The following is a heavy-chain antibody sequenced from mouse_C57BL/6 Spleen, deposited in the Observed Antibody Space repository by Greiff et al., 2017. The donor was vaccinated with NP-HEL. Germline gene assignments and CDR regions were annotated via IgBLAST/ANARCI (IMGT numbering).Heavy chain of an antibody. D-gene: IGHD1-1*01. J-gene: IGHJ4*01. CDR2: IHPNSGST. CDR3: ARSRGGNYGSSYAMDY. V-gene: IGHV1-64*01. Sequence: VQLKQPGAELVKPGASVKLSCKASGYTFTSYWMHWVKQRPGQGLEWIGMIHPNSGSTNYNEKFKSKATLTVDKSSSTAYMQLSSLTSEDSAVYYCARSRGGNYGSSYAMDYWGQGTSVTVSS. CDR1: GYTFTSYW.